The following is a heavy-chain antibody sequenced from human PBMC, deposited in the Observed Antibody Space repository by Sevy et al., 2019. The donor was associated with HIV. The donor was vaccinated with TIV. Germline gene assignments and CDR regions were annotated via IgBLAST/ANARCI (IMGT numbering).Heavy chain of an antibody. CDR1: GGSISSYY. D-gene: IGHD3-3*01. Sequence: SETLSLSCTVSGGSISSYYWSWIRQPPGKGLEWIGYIYYSGSTNYNPSLKSRVIISVDTSKNQFSLKLSSVTAADTAVYYCASALEWLSPFDYWGQGTLVTVSS. V-gene: IGHV4-59*13. CDR2: IYYSGST. CDR3: ASALEWLSPFDY. J-gene: IGHJ4*02.